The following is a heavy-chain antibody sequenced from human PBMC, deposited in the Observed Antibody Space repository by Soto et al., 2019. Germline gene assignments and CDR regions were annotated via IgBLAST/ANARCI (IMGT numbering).Heavy chain of an antibody. CDR3: PRGRDSGKADAFYI. V-gene: IGHV4-34*01. Sequence: QVQLQPWGAGLLKPSETLSLTCAVYGGSFSGYYWSWIRQPPGKGLEWIGEITNSGSPNYNPSLKRRVTISVDPSENQFSLTLSSVTAADTAVYYCPRGRDSGKADAFYIWGKGTIFTVSS. J-gene: IGHJ3*02. CDR1: GGSFSGYY. D-gene: IGHD1-26*01. CDR2: ITNSGSP.